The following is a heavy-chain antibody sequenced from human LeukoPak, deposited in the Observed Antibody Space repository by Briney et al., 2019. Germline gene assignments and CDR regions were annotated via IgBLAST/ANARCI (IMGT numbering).Heavy chain of an antibody. CDR2: IYSGGST. D-gene: IGHD2-8*01. J-gene: IGHJ4*02. CDR1: GFTVSNNY. Sequence: PGGSLRLSCAASGFTVSNNYMSWVRQAPGKGLEWVSVIYSGGSTYYADSVKGRFTISRDNSKNTLYLQMNSLRVEDTALYYCAKQVGFCTSSTCHFDYWGQGALVSVSS. CDR3: AKQVGFCTSSTCHFDY. V-gene: IGHV3-53*01.